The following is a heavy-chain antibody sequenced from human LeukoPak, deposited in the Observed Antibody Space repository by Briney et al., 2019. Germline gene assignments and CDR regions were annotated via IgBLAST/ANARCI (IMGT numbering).Heavy chain of an antibody. CDR1: GGSFSGYY. CDR2: INHGGST. V-gene: IGHV4-34*01. Sequence: SETLSLTCAVYGGSFSGYYWTWIRQPPGKGLEWIGEINHGGSTSYNPSLKSRVTISVDTSKNQFSLKLSFVTAAGTAVYYCAGPARGVTSSSIQYFQHWGPGTLVTVSS. J-gene: IGHJ1*01. D-gene: IGHD2-21*02. CDR3: AGPARGVTSSSIQYFQH.